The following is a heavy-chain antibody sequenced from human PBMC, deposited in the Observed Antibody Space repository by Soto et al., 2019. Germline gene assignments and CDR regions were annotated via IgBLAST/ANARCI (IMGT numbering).Heavy chain of an antibody. CDR2: IMPVFPTP. Sequence: QVQLVQSGAEVKKPGSSVKVSCKTSGGTFSTSAISWVRQAPGQGLEWVGGIMPVFPTPDYAQNFQGRVTVTADDCTTTAYLELTSLRAEDTAVYYCARDKDRLQLGGNYYYILDVGGQGTAITVSS. CDR3: ARDKDRLQLGGNYYYILDV. V-gene: IGHV1-69*12. J-gene: IGHJ6*02. CDR1: GGTFSTSA. D-gene: IGHD1-1*01.